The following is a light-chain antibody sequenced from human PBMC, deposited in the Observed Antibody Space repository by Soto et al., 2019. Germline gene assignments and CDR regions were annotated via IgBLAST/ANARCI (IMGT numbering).Light chain of an antibody. Sequence: QAVVTQEPSLTVSPGGTVTLTCGSSTGAVTSGHYPHWFQQKPGQAPRTLIYDTSDKHSWTPARFSGSLLGGEAVLTLSGAQPEDEADYYCLVIFTGVGEVFGTGTKVTVL. J-gene: IGLJ1*01. V-gene: IGLV7-46*01. CDR3: LVIFTGVGEV. CDR2: DTS. CDR1: TGAVTSGHY.